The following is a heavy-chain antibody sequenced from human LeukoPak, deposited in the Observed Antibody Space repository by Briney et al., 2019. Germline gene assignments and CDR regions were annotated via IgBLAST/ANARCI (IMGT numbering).Heavy chain of an antibody. D-gene: IGHD1-26*01. V-gene: IGHV1-18*01. CDR2: ISAYIGNT. CDR1: GYTFTSYG. J-gene: IGHJ4*02. CDR3: ARVSALVVATVY. Sequence: ASVKVSCKASGYTFTSYGISRVRQAPGQGLKCMGWISAYIGNTNYAQKLQGRVTMPTDTSTSTAYTERRCLRSEPPARFCIARVSALVVATVYWGQGTLVTVSS.